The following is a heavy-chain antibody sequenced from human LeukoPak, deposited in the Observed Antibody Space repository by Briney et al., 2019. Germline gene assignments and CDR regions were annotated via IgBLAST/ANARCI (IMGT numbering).Heavy chain of an antibody. V-gene: IGHV4-39*01. Sequence: PSETLSLTCNVSGGSINGNTYYWGWIRQPPGKGLEWIGSIYYSGSAYYNASLKSRVSMSVDTSKNLFSLRVSSVTAADTAVYYCACLSGNRPRGHWGQGTLVAVSS. D-gene: IGHD1-14*01. J-gene: IGHJ4*02. CDR3: ACLSGNRPRGH. CDR1: GGSINGNTYY. CDR2: IYYSGSA.